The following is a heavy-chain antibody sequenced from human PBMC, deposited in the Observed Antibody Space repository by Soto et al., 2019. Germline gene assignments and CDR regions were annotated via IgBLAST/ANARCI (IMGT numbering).Heavy chain of an antibody. J-gene: IGHJ4*02. CDR2: IYYSGST. Sequence: TLSLTCTVSGGSISSGDYYLSWIRQPPGKGLEWIGYIYYSGSTYYNPSLKSRVTISVDTSKNQFSLKLSSVTAADTAVYYCARAGYSGYDFVYWGQGTLVTVSS. V-gene: IGHV4-30-4*01. CDR3: ARAGYSGYDFVY. CDR1: GGSISSGDYY. D-gene: IGHD5-12*01.